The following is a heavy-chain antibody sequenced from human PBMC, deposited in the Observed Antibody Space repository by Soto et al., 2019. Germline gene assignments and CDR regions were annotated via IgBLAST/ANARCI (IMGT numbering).Heavy chain of an antibody. J-gene: IGHJ4*02. V-gene: IGHV3-23*01. CDR1: GFTFTTFD. Sequence: EVQLLESGGGLVQPGASLRLSCAASGFTFTTFDMSWARQAPGKGPEWVSVVRGRDGSTSYADSLKGRFTISKVSSKNTLYLQMNSLRAEDTALYYCAKGAWLDYWGQGTLVTVSS. D-gene: IGHD5-12*01. CDR3: AKGAWLDY. CDR2: VRGRDGST.